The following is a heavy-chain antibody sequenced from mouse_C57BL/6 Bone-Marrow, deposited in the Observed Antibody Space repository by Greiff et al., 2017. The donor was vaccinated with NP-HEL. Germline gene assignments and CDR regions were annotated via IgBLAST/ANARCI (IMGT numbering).Heavy chain of an antibody. CDR2: SSSGRRRS. D-gene: IGHD1-1*01. CDR1: GFTFSDYG. CDR3: ASSSYGYFDV. V-gene: IGHV5-17*01. Sequence: EVKLVESGGGLVKPGGSLKLSCAASGFTFSDYGMHWVRQAPEKGLEWVGYSSSGRRRSYYGDKVKGRFTISRDNAKNTLFLQMTSLRSEDTAMYYCASSSYGYFDVWGTGTTVTVSS. J-gene: IGHJ1*03.